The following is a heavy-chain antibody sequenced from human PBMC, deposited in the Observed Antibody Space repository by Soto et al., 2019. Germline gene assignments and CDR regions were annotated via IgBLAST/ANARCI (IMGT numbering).Heavy chain of an antibody. CDR1: GYSFTNYW. CDR3: GSEPPGSIDP. Sequence: GESLKISCQGSGYSFTNYWIGSVRQMPGKGLERLGIIYPADSDTRYSPSFEGQVTFSVDKSIGTAYLQWSSLKASDTATYYYGSEPPGSIDPWGQGTLVTVSS. J-gene: IGHJ5*02. D-gene: IGHD3-10*01. CDR2: IYPADSDT. V-gene: IGHV5-51*01.